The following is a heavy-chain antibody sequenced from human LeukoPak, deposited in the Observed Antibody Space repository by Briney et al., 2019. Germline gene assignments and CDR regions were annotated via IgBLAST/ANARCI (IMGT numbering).Heavy chain of an antibody. CDR3: ARGQRGAFDI. J-gene: IGHJ3*02. D-gene: IGHD5-24*01. CDR1: GFTFSSYS. CDR2: ISSSSSYI. Sequence: GGSLRLSCAASGFTFSSYSMNWVRQAPGKGLEWVSSISSSSSYIYYADSVKGRFTISRDNAKNPLYLQMNSLRAEDTAVYYCARGQRGAFDIWGQGTMVTVSS. V-gene: IGHV3-21*01.